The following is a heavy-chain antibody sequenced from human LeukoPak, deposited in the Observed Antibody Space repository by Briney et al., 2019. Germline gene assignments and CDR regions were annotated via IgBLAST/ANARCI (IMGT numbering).Heavy chain of an antibody. V-gene: IGHV3-23*01. CDR1: GFTFSSYS. Sequence: GGSLRLSCAASGFTFSSYSMNWVRQAPGKGLEWVSSVSGNGGTTYYADSVKGRFTISRDNSKNTVNLQINNLRDEDTARYYCARGVAGRYCAGGSCPALVYWGQGTLVVVSS. CDR2: VSGNGGTT. CDR3: ARGVAGRYCAGGSCPALVY. D-gene: IGHD2-15*01. J-gene: IGHJ4*02.